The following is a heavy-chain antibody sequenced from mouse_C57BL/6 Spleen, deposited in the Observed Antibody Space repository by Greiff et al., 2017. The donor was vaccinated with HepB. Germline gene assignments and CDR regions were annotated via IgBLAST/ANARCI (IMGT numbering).Heavy chain of an antibody. Sequence: QVQLQQSGAELVKPGASVKLSCKASGYTFTSYWMHWVKQRPGRGLEWIGMIHPNSGSTNYNEKFKSKATLTVDKSSSTAYMQLSSLTSEDSAVYYCARWDHYCGSSLYWYFDVWGTGTTVTVSS. D-gene: IGHD1-1*01. J-gene: IGHJ1*03. CDR1: GYTFTSYW. CDR3: ARWDHYCGSSLYWYFDV. V-gene: IGHV1-64*01. CDR2: IHPNSGST.